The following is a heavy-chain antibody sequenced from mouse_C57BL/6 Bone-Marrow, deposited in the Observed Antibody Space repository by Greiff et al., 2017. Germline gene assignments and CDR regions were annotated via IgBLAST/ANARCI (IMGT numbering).Heavy chain of an antibody. Sequence: LQESGPELVKPGASVKISCKASGYAFSSSWMNWVKQRPGKGLEWIGRIYPGDGDTNYNGKFKGKATLTADKSSSTAYMQLSSLTSEDSAVYFCARAYGSSSFVWGTGTTVTVSS. D-gene: IGHD1-1*01. J-gene: IGHJ1*03. V-gene: IGHV1-82*01. CDR1: GYAFSSSW. CDR2: IYPGDGDT. CDR3: ARAYGSSSFV.